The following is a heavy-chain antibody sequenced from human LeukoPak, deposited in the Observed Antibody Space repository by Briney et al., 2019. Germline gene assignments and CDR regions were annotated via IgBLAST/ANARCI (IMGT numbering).Heavy chain of an antibody. CDR2: INHSGST. V-gene: IGHV4-34*01. J-gene: IGHJ4*02. Sequence: SSETLSLTCTVSGGSISGYYWSWIRQPPGKGLEWIGEINHSGSTNYNPSLKSRVTISVDTSKNQFSLKLSSVTAADTAVYYCARRLPSRYYFDYWGQGTLVTVSS. D-gene: IGHD3-16*01. CDR1: GGSISGYY. CDR3: ARRLPSRYYFDY.